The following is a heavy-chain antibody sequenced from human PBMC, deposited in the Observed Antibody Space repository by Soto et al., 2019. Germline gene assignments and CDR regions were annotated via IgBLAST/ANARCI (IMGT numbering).Heavy chain of an antibody. J-gene: IGHJ4*02. Sequence: ASVKVSCKASGYTFTSYGISWVRQAPGQGLEWMGWISAYNGNTNYAQKLQGRVTMTTDTSTSTAYMELRSLRSDDTAVYYCAREWGYSQLEQTFDYRGQRTLVTVSS. CDR3: AREWGYSQLEQTFDY. CDR1: GYTFTSYG. CDR2: ISAYNGNT. D-gene: IGHD1-1*01. V-gene: IGHV1-18*01.